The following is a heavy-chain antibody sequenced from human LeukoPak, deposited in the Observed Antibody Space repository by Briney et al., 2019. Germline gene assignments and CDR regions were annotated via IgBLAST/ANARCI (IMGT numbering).Heavy chain of an antibody. CDR2: IWYDGSNK. D-gene: IGHD3/OR15-3a*01. Sequence: PGGSLRLSCAASGFTFSSYGMHWVRQAPGKGLEWVAVIWYDGSNKYYADSVKGRFTISRDNSKNTLYLQMNSLRAEDTAVYYCARVFRTDYGDYWGQGTLVTVSS. CDR1: GFTFSSYG. V-gene: IGHV3-33*01. CDR3: ARVFRTDYGDY. J-gene: IGHJ4*02.